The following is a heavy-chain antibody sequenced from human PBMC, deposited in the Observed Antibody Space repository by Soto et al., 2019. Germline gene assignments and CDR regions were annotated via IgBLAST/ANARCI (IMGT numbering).Heavy chain of an antibody. D-gene: IGHD6-13*01. CDR2: TSYDGNNI. V-gene: IGHV3-30*18. Sequence: QVQLVESRGGVVQPGTSLRLSCATSGFTFTNFGIHWVRQAPGKGLEWVAVTSYDGNNIYYGDSVKGRFTISRDNSKNTLYLQMDSLRLEDTAVYYCAKTQSSGWYGVDYWGQGALVTVSS. CDR3: AKTQSSGWYGVDY. J-gene: IGHJ4*02. CDR1: GFTFTNFG.